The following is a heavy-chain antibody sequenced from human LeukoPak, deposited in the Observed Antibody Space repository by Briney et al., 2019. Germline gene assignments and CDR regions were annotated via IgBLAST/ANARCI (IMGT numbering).Heavy chain of an antibody. CDR1: GFTFASYG. CDR3: ARAFLYGYYGGYYFDY. Sequence: GGSLRLSCAASGFTFASYGMSWVRQAPGKGLEWEANIKQDGSEKYYVDSVKGRFTISRDNAKTSLYLQMNSLRAEDTAVYYCARAFLYGYYGGYYFDYWGQGTLVTVSS. V-gene: IGHV3-7*01. CDR2: IKQDGSEK. D-gene: IGHD3-22*01. J-gene: IGHJ4*02.